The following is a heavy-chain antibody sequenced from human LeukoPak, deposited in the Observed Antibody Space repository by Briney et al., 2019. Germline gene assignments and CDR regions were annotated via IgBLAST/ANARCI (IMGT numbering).Heavy chain of an antibody. CDR1: GFSFSSYW. V-gene: IGHV3-7*01. CDR3: AREGYYYGSGSVY. Sequence: GGSLRLSCAASGFSFSSYWMSWVRQAPGKGLEWVASINQDGSEKYYVDSVKGRFTISRDNVKNSLYLQMNSLRAEDTAVYYCAREGYYYGSGSVYWGQGTLVIVSS. CDR2: INQDGSEK. J-gene: IGHJ4*02. D-gene: IGHD3-10*01.